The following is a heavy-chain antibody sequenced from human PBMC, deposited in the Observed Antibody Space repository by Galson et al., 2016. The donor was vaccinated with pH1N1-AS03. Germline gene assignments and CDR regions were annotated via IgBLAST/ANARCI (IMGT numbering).Heavy chain of an antibody. CDR2: IYPGDSYT. CDR1: GYSFTHYW. D-gene: IGHD5/OR15-5a*01. Sequence: QSGAEVKKPGESLKISCKGSGYSFTHYWIGWVRQMPGKGLEWMGIIYPGDSYTRYSPSFQGQVTISSDKSITTAYLQWSQLKASDTAMYYGARHRSSVTHSFSTRGIDVWGKGTTVTVSS. CDR3: ARHRSSVTHSFSTRGIDV. V-gene: IGHV5-51*01. J-gene: IGHJ6*04.